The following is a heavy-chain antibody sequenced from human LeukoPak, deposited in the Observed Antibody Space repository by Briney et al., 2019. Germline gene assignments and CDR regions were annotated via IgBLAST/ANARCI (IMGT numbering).Heavy chain of an antibody. Sequence: PGGSLRLSCAASGFTFSSYGMHWVRQAPGKGLEWVAFIQYDGSHKYYADSVKGRFTISRDNSKNTLFLQMNSLRGEDTAVYYCARDKGDYSQGWFDPWGQGTLVTVSS. CDR3: ARDKGDYSQGWFDP. CDR1: GFTFSSYG. J-gene: IGHJ5*02. CDR2: IQYDGSHK. V-gene: IGHV3-30*02. D-gene: IGHD2-15*01.